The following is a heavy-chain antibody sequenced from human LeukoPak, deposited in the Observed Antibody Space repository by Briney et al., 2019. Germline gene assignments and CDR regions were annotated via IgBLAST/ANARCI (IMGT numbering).Heavy chain of an antibody. Sequence: GGSLRLSCAASGFTFSNYAMHWVRQAPGKGLEWVAIISFDGSNKYYADSVKGRFTISRDNSKNTLYLQMNSLRAEDTAVYYCARGAPPDYWGQGTLVTVSS. CDR1: GFTFSNYA. CDR2: ISFDGSNK. V-gene: IGHV3-30*03. CDR3: ARGAPPDY. J-gene: IGHJ4*02.